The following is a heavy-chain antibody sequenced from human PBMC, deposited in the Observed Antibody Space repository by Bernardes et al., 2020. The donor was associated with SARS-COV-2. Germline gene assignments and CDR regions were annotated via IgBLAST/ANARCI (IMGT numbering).Heavy chain of an antibody. J-gene: IGHJ6*02. Sequence: GGSLRLSCVASGFTFSQNAMTWVRQVPGKGLEWVSAISAIGGSTYYAESVKGRVTISRDNSRNTVYLEMSSLRADDTAVYYCSKNAKYSSSSMEVWGQGTTVTV. CDR1: GFTFSQNA. CDR3: SKNAKYSSSSMEV. CDR2: ISAIGGST. V-gene: IGHV3-23*01. D-gene: IGHD6-6*01.